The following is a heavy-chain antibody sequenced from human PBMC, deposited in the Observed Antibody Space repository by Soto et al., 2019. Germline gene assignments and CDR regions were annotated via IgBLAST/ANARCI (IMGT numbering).Heavy chain of an antibody. CDR2: IRSKAYGGTT. J-gene: IGHJ5*02. V-gene: IGHV3-49*03. CDR1: GFTFGDYA. D-gene: IGHD2-15*01. Sequence: PGGSLRLSCTASGFTFGDYAMSWFRQAPGKGLEWVGFIRSKAYGGTTEYAASVKGRFTISRDDSKSIAYLQMNSLKTEDTAVYYCTREGNCSGGSCYLSRWFDPWGQGTLVTVSS. CDR3: TREGNCSGGSCYLSRWFDP.